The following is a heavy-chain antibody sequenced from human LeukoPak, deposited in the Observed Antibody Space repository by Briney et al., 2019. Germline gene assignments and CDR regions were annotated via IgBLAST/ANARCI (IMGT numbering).Heavy chain of an antibody. CDR3: ARVPWFGEFDY. CDR1: GGSFSGYY. Sequence: SETLSLTCAVYGGSFSGYYWSWIRQPPGKGLEWIGEINHSGSTNYNPSLKSRVTISVDTSKNQFSLKLSSVTAADTAVYYCARVPWFGEFDYWGQGTLVTVSS. D-gene: IGHD3-10*01. V-gene: IGHV4-34*01. CDR2: INHSGST. J-gene: IGHJ4*02.